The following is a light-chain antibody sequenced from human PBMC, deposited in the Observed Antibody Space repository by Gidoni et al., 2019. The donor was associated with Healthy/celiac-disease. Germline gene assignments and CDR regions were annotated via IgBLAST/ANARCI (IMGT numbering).Light chain of an antibody. CDR2: DAS. V-gene: IGKV3-11*01. CDR3: QQRSNWPLT. J-gene: IGKJ2*01. Sequence: EILLTQSPATLSLSPGERATLSCRASQSVSSYLAWYQQKPGQAPRLLIYDASNRATGIPARFSGSGSGTDFTLTISSLEPEDFAVYYCQQRSNWPLTFXQXTKLEIK. CDR1: QSVSSY.